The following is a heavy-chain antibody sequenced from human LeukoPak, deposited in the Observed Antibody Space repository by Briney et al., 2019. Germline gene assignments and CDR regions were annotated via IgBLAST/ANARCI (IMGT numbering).Heavy chain of an antibody. CDR2: IYPGDSDT. V-gene: IGHV5-51*01. D-gene: IGHD3-22*01. CDR1: GYSFTNYR. CDR3: ARPPSNYYDSSGYYWYFDL. J-gene: IGHJ2*01. Sequence: GESLKISCKGSGYSFTNYRIGWVRQMPGKGLEWMGIIYPGDSDTRYSPSFQGQVTISADKSVSTAYLQWSSLKASDTAMYYCARPPSNYYDSSGYYWYFDLWGRGTLVTVSS.